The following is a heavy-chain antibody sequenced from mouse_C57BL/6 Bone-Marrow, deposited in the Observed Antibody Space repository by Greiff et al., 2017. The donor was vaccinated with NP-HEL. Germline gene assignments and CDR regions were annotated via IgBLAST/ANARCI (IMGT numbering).Heavy chain of an antibody. CDR1: GFTFSNYW. CDR3: TSYYGKGEWYFDV. CDR2: IRLKSDNYAT. V-gene: IGHV6-3*01. J-gene: IGHJ1*03. D-gene: IGHD2-1*01. Sequence: EVKVEESGGGLVQPGGSMKLSCVASGFTFSNYWMNWVRQSPEKGLEWVAQIRLKSDNYATHYAESVKGRFTISRDDSKSSVYLQMNNLRAEDTGIYYCTSYYGKGEWYFDVWGTGTTVTVSS.